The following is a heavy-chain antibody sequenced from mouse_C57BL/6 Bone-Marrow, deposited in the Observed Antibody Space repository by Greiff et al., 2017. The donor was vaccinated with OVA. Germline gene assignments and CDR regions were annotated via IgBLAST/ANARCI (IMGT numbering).Heavy chain of an antibody. CDR2: IYPGDGDT. Sequence: QVQLQQSGPELVKPGASVKISCKASGYAFSSSWMNWVKQRPGKGLEWIGRIYPGDGDTNYNGKFKGKATLTADKSSSTAYMQLSSLTSEDSAVYFCARSGLRLFDDWGQGTTLTVSS. CDR3: ARSGLRLFDD. V-gene: IGHV1-82*01. J-gene: IGHJ2*01. CDR1: GYAFSSSW. D-gene: IGHD1-2*01.